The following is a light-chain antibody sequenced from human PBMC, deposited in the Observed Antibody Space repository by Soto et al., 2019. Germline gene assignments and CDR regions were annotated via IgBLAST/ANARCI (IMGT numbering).Light chain of an antibody. CDR3: QQYNNWPPIT. CDR1: QSVSSD. CDR2: GAF. Sequence: EIVTTQSPVTLSVSPGERATLSCRTSQSVSSDLVWYQQKPGQAPRLLIYGAFNRATGVPARFSGSGSGTEFTLTISSLQSEDSAVYYCQQYNNWPPITFGQGTRLEIK. J-gene: IGKJ5*01. V-gene: IGKV3-15*01.